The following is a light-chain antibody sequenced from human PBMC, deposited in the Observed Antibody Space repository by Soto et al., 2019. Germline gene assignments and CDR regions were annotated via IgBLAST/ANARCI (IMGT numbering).Light chain of an antibody. CDR1: SSNIGAGYD. V-gene: IGLV1-40*01. CDR2: GNT. CDR3: HSYDSSLSGSV. J-gene: IGLJ3*02. Sequence: QSVLTQPPSVSGAPGQRVTISCTGSSSNIGAGYDVHWYQQLPGTAPKLLIYGNTNRPSGVPDQFSGSKSGTSASLAITGLQAEDEADYYCHSYDSSLSGSVFGGGTKLTVL.